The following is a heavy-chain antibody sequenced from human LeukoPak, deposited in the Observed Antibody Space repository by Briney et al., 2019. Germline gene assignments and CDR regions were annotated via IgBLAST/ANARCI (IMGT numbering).Heavy chain of an antibody. CDR2: ISGSGGST. CDR1: GFTFSSYA. CDR3: AKPLYYDFWSGSNWFDP. Sequence: PGGSLRLSCAASGFTFSSYAMSWVRQAPGKGLEWVSAISGSGGSTYYADSVKGRFTISRDNSKNTLCLQMNSLRAEDTAVYYCAKPLYYDFWSGSNWFDPWGQGTLVTVSS. V-gene: IGHV3-23*01. J-gene: IGHJ5*02. D-gene: IGHD3-3*01.